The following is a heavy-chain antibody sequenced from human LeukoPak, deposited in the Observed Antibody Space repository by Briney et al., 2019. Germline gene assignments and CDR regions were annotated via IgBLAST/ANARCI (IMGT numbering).Heavy chain of an antibody. CDR2: IYTGGDT. CDR3: ARIISSWVYFDY. V-gene: IGHV3-66*01. D-gene: IGHD6-13*01. CDR1: GFTFTTYW. J-gene: IGHJ4*02. Sequence: GRSLRLSCAASGFTFTTYWMSWVRQAPGKGLEWVSVIYTGGDTYYADSVKGRFTISRDNSKNTLYLQMNSLRAEDTAVYYCARIISSWVYFDYWGQGTLVTVSS.